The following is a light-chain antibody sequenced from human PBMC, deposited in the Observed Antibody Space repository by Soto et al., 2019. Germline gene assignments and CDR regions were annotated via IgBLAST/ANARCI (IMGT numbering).Light chain of an antibody. Sequence: DIVLTQSPGTLSLSPGERASLSCRASQNVNTFLAWYQQKPGQSPRLLIYDASSRATGIPARFSGSGSGTDFTLTISSLEPEDFAIYYCQQRYNWPLTFGAGTRVEI. CDR1: QNVNTF. J-gene: IGKJ4*01. CDR3: QQRYNWPLT. V-gene: IGKV3-11*01. CDR2: DAS.